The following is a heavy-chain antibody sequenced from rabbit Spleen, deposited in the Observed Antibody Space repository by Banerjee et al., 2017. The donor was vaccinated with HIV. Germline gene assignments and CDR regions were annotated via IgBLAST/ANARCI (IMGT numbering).Heavy chain of an antibody. Sequence: QSLEESEGGLVKPEGSLTLTCTASGFSFSSGYYMGWVRQAPGKGLEWIGDIYTSNDYTYYASWAKGRFAISKTSSTTVDLKMTSLTAADTATYFCARNGADGGSYDYIDGYFNLWGQGTLVTVS. V-gene: IGHV1S40*01. J-gene: IGHJ4*01. CDR2: IYTSNDYT. CDR1: GFSFSSGYY. CDR3: ARNGADGGSYDYIDGYFNL. D-gene: IGHD6-1*01.